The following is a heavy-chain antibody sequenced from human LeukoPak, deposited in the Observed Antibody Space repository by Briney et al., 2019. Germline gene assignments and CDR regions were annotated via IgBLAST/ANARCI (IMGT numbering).Heavy chain of an antibody. D-gene: IGHD1-26*01. CDR3: ARNPLLRRDAFDI. V-gene: IGHV1-46*03. J-gene: IGHJ3*02. CDR2: INTSGGST. Sequence: GASVKVTFKSSGYTFTSYYMHWVRQAPGQGLEWMGIINTSGGSTSYAQKFQGRGTMTRDTSTSTVYMELSSMRSEDTAVYYCARNPLLRRDAFDIWGQGTMVTVSS. CDR1: GYTFTSYY.